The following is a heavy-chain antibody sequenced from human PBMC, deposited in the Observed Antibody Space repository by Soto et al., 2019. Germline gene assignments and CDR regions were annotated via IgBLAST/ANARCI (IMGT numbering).Heavy chain of an antibody. CDR2: ISGSGGST. CDR3: AKGGGEQQLVSE. D-gene: IGHD6-13*01. Sequence: EVQLLESGGGLVQPGGSLRLSCAASGFTFSSYAMSWVRQAPGKGLEWVSGISGSGGSTYYADSVKGRFTISRDNSKNTLYLQRNSLRAEDTAVYYCAKGGGEQQLVSEWGQGTLVTVSS. CDR1: GFTFSSYA. J-gene: IGHJ4*02. V-gene: IGHV3-23*01.